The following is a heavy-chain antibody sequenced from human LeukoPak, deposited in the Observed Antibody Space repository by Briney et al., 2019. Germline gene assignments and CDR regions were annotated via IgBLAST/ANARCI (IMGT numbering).Heavy chain of an antibody. CDR3: ARGYALYSGRYIYFDY. Sequence: GASVKVSCKASGYTFTGHYMHWVRQAPGQGLEWMGWINPNNGGTNYAQKFQGRVTMTRDTSISTAYMELSRLRSDDTAVYYCARGYALYSGRYIYFDYWGQGTLVTVSS. D-gene: IGHD1-26*01. V-gene: IGHV1-2*02. CDR2: INPNNGGT. CDR1: GYTFTGHY. J-gene: IGHJ4*02.